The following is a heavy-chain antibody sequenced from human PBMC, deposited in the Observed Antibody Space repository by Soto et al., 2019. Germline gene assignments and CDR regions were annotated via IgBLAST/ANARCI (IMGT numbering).Heavy chain of an antibody. CDR1: GGTFSSYA. CDR2: IIPIFGTA. Sequence: QVQLVQSGAEVKKPGSSVKVSCKASGGTFSSYAISWVRQVPGQGLEWMGGIIPIFGTANYAQKFQGRVTITTDESTMPAYMEPSSLRSEDTAVYSCARDHTREGGYRDGPWGFDYWGQGTLVTVSS. V-gene: IGHV1-69*01. D-gene: IGHD5-18*01. J-gene: IGHJ4*02. CDR3: ARDHTREGGYRDGPWGFDY.